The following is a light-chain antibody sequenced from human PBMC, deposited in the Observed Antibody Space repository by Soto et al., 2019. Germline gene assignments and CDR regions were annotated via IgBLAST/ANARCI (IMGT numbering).Light chain of an antibody. CDR2: HVS. CDR1: SSDFGGYNY. J-gene: IGLJ1*01. V-gene: IGLV2-14*03. Sequence: QSALTQPASVSGSPGQSITISCTGTSSDFGGYNYVSWYQQYPGKVPKLLIYHVSNRPSGVSNRFSGSKSGNTASLTISWLQAEDEADYFCTSFTSDNLYVFGTGTKLTVL. CDR3: TSFTSDNLYV.